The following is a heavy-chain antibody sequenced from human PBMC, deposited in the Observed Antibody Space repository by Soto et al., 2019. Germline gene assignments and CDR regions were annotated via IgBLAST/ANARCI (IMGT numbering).Heavy chain of an antibody. D-gene: IGHD5-12*01. CDR2: IWYDGSNK. CDR3: ARGKTIYEADWYFDL. Sequence: QVPLVESGGGVVQPGRSLRLSCAASGFTFSSYGMHWVRQAPGKGLEWVAVIWYDGSNKYYADSVKGRFTISRDNSKNTLYLQMNSLRAEDTAVYYCARGKTIYEADWYFDLWGRGTLVTVSS. V-gene: IGHV3-33*01. CDR1: GFTFSSYG. J-gene: IGHJ2*01.